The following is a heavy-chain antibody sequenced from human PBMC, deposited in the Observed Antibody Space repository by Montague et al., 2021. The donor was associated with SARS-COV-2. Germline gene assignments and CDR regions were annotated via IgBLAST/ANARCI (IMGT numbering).Heavy chain of an antibody. V-gene: IGHV4-34*01. J-gene: IGHJ4*02. CDR3: ARGRVDTTMIVVVFTGAAHYFDS. CDR1: GGSFSDYY. D-gene: IGHD3-22*01. CDR2: VSHSGRI. Sequence: SETLSLTCAVYGGSFSDYYWTWIRQPPGKGLEWLGEVSHSGRINYNPSLKSRITISVDTSKNQFSLRLSSVTAADTAVYYCARGRVDTTMIVVVFTGAAHYFDSWGQGTLVSVSS.